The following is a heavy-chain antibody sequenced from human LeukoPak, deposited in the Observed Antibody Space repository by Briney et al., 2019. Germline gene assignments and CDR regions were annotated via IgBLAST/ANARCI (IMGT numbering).Heavy chain of an antibody. CDR3: TRHYYDSSDLGVAYFDY. V-gene: IGHV3-73*01. CDR1: GFTFSGSA. D-gene: IGHD3-22*01. Sequence: GGSLRLSCAASGFTFSGSAMHWVRQASGKGLEWVGRIRSKANSYATAYAASVKDRFTISRDDSKNTAYLQMNSLKTEDTAVYYCTRHYYDSSDLGVAYFDYWGQGTLVTVSS. CDR2: IRSKANSYAT. J-gene: IGHJ4*02.